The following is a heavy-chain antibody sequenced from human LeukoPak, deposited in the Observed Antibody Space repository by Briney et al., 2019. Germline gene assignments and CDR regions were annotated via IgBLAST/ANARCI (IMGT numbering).Heavy chain of an antibody. CDR2: ISGSGGST. D-gene: IGHD2-2*02. V-gene: IGHV3-23*01. CDR3: AKDQYCSSTSCYRRFLDFDY. J-gene: IGHJ4*02. Sequence: GGSLRLSCAASGFTFSSYAMSWVRQAPGKGLEWVSAISGSGGSTYYADSVKGRFTISRDNSKNTLYLQMNSLRAEDTAVCYCAKDQYCSSTSCYRRFLDFDYWGQGTLVTVSS. CDR1: GFTFSSYA.